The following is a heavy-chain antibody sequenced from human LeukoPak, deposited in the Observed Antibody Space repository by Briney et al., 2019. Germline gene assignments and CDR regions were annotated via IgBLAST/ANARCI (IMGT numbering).Heavy chain of an antibody. V-gene: IGHV3-11*04. CDR1: GFTFSDTY. CDR2: ISPSGTDI. D-gene: IGHD3-16*02. J-gene: IGHJ4*02. CDR3: ARVSLTFGGVIVSFDY. Sequence: GGSLRLSCAVSGFTFSDTYMTWIRQAPGKGLESLSYISPSGTDISYADSVKGRFTISRDNAKNSLYLQMNSLRAEDTAVYYCARVSLTFGGVIVSFDYWGQGTLVTVSS.